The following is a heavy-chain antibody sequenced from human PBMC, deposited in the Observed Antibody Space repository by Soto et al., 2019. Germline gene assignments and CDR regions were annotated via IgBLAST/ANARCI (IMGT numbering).Heavy chain of an antibody. CDR1: GFTFSSYS. CDR3: ARVGEGRLYTNAFDI. J-gene: IGHJ3*02. D-gene: IGHD3-16*01. CDR2: ISSSSSYI. Sequence: GGSLRLSCAASGFTFSSYSMNWVRQAPGKGLEWVSSISSSSSYIYYADSVKGRFTISRDNAKNSLYLQMNSLRAEDTAVYYCARVGEGRLYTNAFDIWGKGTMVT. V-gene: IGHV3-21*01.